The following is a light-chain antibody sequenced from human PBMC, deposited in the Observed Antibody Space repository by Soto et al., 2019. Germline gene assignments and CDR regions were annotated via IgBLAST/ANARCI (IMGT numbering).Light chain of an antibody. CDR2: DAS. J-gene: IGKJ1*01. Sequence: DSQITQSPSTLSASVGDRVTITCRASQSISSWLAWYQQKPGKAPNLLIYDASSLESGVPSRFSGSGSGTEFTLTISSLQPDDFATSYCQQDNSYSCAFGQGTQVDI. CDR3: QQDNSYSCA. V-gene: IGKV1-5*01. CDR1: QSISSW.